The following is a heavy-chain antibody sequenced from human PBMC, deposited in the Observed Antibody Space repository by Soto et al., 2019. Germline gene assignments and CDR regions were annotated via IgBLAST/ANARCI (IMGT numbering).Heavy chain of an antibody. CDR3: ARAYSSSWYNYYYYGMDV. V-gene: IGHV5-51*01. CDR1: GYSFTSYW. CDR2: IYPGDSDT. Sequence: GESLKISCKGSGYSFTSYWIGWVRQMPGEGLEWMGIIYPGDSDTRYSPSFQGQVTISADKSISTAYLQWSSPKASDTAMYYCARAYSSSWYNYYYYGMDVWGQGTTVTVSS. J-gene: IGHJ6*02. D-gene: IGHD6-13*01.